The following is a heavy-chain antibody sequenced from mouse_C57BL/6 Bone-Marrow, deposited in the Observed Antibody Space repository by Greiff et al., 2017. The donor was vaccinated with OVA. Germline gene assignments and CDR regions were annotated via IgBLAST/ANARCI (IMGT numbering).Heavy chain of an antibody. CDR1: GFTFSSYA. Sequence: EVKLMESGGGLVKPGGSLKLSCAASGFTFSSYAMSWVRQTPEKRLEWVATISDGGSYTYYPDNVKGRFTISRDNAKNNLYLQMSHLTSEDTAMYYCARVYYDYDVWYFDVWGTGTTVTVSS. D-gene: IGHD2-4*01. CDR3: ARVYYDYDVWYFDV. J-gene: IGHJ1*03. CDR2: ISDGGSYT. V-gene: IGHV5-4*03.